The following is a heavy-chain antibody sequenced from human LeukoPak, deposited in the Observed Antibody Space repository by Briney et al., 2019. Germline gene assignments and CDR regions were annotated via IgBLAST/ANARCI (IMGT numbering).Heavy chain of an antibody. D-gene: IGHD2/OR15-2a*01. V-gene: IGHV3-53*04. CDR1: GFTFSSYE. J-gene: IGHJ4*02. CDR2: IYSGGST. CDR3: ARGSAAATFNY. Sequence: GGSLRLSCEASGFTFSSYEMNWVRQAPGKGLEWVSVIYSGGSTYYADSVKGRFTISRHNSKNTLYLQMNSLRAEDTAVYYCARGSAAATFNYWGQGTLVTVSS.